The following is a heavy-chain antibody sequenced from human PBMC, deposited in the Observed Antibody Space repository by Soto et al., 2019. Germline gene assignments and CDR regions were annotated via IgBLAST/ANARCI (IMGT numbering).Heavy chain of an antibody. CDR2: IYYSGST. J-gene: IGHJ4*02. CDR3: ALLKWLRSSVDY. D-gene: IGHD5-12*01. Sequence: SETLSLTCTVSGGSISSSSYYWGWIRQPPGKGLEWIGSIYYSGSTYYNQSLKSQVTISVDTSKNQLSLKLSSVTAADTAVYYCALLKWLRSSVDYWGQGTLVTVSS. V-gene: IGHV4-39*01. CDR1: GGSISSSSYY.